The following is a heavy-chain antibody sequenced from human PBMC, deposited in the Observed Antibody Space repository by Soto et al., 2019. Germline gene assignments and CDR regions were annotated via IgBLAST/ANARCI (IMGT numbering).Heavy chain of an antibody. D-gene: IGHD6-19*01. CDR3: ARQSRGIAVAGLDS. CDR2: IYYSGTT. CDR1: GGSINSYY. V-gene: IGHV4-59*08. Sequence: QVQLQESGPGLVKSSETLSLTCTVSGGSINSYYWTWIRQPPGKGLEWIGYIYYSGTTNYNPSLKRRAPXXVXPXXNQFSPKLSSVTAADTAVYYCARQSRGIAVAGLDSWGQGTLVTVSS. J-gene: IGHJ4*02.